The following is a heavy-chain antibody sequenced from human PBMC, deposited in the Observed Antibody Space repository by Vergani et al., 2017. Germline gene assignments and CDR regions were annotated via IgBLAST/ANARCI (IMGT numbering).Heavy chain of an antibody. Sequence: QLQLQESGPGLVKPSATLSLTCSVSGASIRSSNYYWGWIRQPPGKGLEWIAGIYYSGSTYYTPSLKSRVTISVDTSKNQFSLKLSSVTAADTAVYFCAGHSTVEWLVKLGWIDPWGQGILVTVSS. CDR3: AGHSTVEWLVKLGWIDP. CDR1: GASIRSSNYY. D-gene: IGHD6-19*01. V-gene: IGHV4-39*01. J-gene: IGHJ5*02. CDR2: IYYSGST.